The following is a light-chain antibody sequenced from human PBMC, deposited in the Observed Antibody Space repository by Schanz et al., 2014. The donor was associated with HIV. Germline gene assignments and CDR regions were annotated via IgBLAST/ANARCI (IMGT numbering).Light chain of an antibody. J-gene: IGLJ3*02. V-gene: IGLV2-14*03. CDR1: SSDIGGSDY. CDR3: SSYTRADTWV. CDR2: DVR. Sequence: QSALTQPASVSGSPGQSITISCSGTSSDIGGSDYVSWYQQHPGRAPKVLIYDVRDRPSGVSNRFSGSKSGNTASLTISGLQAEDEADYYCSSYTRADTWVFGGGTKLTVL.